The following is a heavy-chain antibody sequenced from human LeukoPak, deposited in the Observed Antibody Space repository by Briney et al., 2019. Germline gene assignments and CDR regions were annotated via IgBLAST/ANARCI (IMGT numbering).Heavy chain of an antibody. J-gene: IGHJ3*02. CDR1: GFTFSSYG. CDR2: IWYDGSNK. D-gene: IGHD1-26*01. V-gene: IGHV3-33*06. Sequence: PGGSLRLSCAASGFTFSSYGMHWVRQAPGKGLEWVAVIWYDGSNKYYADSVKGRFTISRDNSKNTLYLQMNSLRAEDTAVYYCAKAPYSGSDPDAFDIWGQGTMVTVSS. CDR3: AKAPYSGSDPDAFDI.